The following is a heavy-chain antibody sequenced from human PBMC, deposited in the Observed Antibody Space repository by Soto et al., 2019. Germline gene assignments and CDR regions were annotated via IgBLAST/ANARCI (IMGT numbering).Heavy chain of an antibody. CDR3: ARGSLTILRGVIPFDY. V-gene: IGHV4-34*01. J-gene: IGHJ4*02. CDR1: GGSFSGYY. CDR2: INHTGST. Sequence: SETLSLTCAVYGGSFSGYYWSWIRQPPGKGLEWIGEINHTGSTNYNPSLKSRVTISVDTSNNQFSLKLSSVTAADTAVYYCARGSLTILRGVIPFDYWGQGTLVTVSS. D-gene: IGHD3-10*01.